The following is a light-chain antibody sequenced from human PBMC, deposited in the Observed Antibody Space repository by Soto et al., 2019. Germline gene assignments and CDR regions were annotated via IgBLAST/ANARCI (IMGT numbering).Light chain of an antibody. CDR3: CSYGGSRAV. Sequence: QSALTQPASVSGSPGQSITISCTGTSSDVGSHNLVSWYQRHPGQAPKLMIYEVSKRPLGVSARFSASKSGNTASLTISGLQAEDEADYSCCSYGGSRAVFGGGTQLTVL. J-gene: IGLJ7*01. CDR1: SSDVGSHNL. V-gene: IGLV2-23*02. CDR2: EVS.